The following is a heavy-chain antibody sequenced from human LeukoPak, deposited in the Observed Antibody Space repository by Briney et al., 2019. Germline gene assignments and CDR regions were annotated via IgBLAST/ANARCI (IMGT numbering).Heavy chain of an antibody. CDR1: GFTFSTYA. D-gene: IGHD2-2*02. CDR2: ISYDGSNK. CDR3: ATGYCSSTSCYIGWLLSDY. Sequence: PGVSLRLSCAASGFTFSTYAMHWVRQAPGKGLEWVAVISYDGSNKYYADSVKGRFTISRDNSKNTLYLQMNSLRAEDTAVYYCATGYCSSTSCYIGWLLSDYWGQGTLVTVST. J-gene: IGHJ4*02. V-gene: IGHV3-30-3*01.